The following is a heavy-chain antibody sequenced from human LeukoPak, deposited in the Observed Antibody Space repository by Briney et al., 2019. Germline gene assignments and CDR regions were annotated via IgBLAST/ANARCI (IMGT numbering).Heavy chain of an antibody. V-gene: IGHV3-30*18. CDR1: GFTFNNYG. CDR2: ISYDGRNK. J-gene: IGHJ4*02. D-gene: IGHD2-2*01. CDR3: AKGPLRGTAAAIDY. Sequence: GSLGLSCAASGFTFNNYGMRWVRQAPGKGLEWVAVISYDGRNKHYPDSVKGRFTISRDISTDTLWLQMDSLRTEDTAVYYCAKGPLRGTAAAIDYWGQGTLVTVSS.